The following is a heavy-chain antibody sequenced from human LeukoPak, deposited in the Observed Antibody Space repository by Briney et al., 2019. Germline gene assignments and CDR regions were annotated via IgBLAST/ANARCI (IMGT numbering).Heavy chain of an antibody. CDR2: ISSSGSNI. J-gene: IGHJ6*04. CDR3: AELGITMIGGV. D-gene: IGHD3-10*02. CDR1: GFTFSNYS. V-gene: IGHV3-48*04. Sequence: GASLRLSCTSPGFTFSNYSCTWFGRPLGKGLGGVSYISSSGSNIYYAESVKGRFTISRDNAKNSLYLQMNSLRAEDTAVYYCAELGITMIGGVWGKGTTVTISS.